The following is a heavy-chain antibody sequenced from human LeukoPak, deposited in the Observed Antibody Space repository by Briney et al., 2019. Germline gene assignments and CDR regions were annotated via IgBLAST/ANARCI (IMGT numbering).Heavy chain of an antibody. J-gene: IGHJ4*02. Sequence: PSETLSLTCTVSGGSISSYYWSWIRQPPGKGLEWIGYIYYSGSTNYNPSLKSRVTISVDTSKNQFSLKLSSVTAADTAVYYCARSLLLYDILTGPFQGYFDYWGQGTLVTVSS. V-gene: IGHV4-59*08. CDR2: IYYSGST. CDR3: ARSLLLYDILTGPFQGYFDY. CDR1: GGSISSYY. D-gene: IGHD3-9*01.